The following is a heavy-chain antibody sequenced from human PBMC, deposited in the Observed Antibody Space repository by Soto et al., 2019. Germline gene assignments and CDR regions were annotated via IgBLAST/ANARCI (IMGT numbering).Heavy chain of an antibody. J-gene: IGHJ4*02. V-gene: IGHV3-23*01. D-gene: IGHD3-3*01. CDR3: ARGGRFLEWLQEAFDY. CDR1: GLTFSNYA. CDR2: MSGSSSTT. Sequence: GGSLRLSCATSGLTFSNYAMSWVRQAPGGGLEWVSSMSGSSSTTYYADSVKGRFTVSRDNSRNTLFLHMNSLRVEDTAVYYCARGGRFLEWLQEAFDYWGQETLVTVSS.